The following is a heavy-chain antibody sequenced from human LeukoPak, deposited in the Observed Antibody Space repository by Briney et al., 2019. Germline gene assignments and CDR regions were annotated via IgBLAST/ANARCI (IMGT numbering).Heavy chain of an antibody. D-gene: IGHD6-6*01. Sequence: GGSLRLSCAASGFTFSSYAMGWARQAPGKGLEWVSAISGSGGSTYYADSVKGRFTISRDNSKNTLYLQMNSLRAEDTAVYYCAKVGYSSSSGWFDPWGQGTLVTVSS. CDR2: ISGSGGST. V-gene: IGHV3-23*01. CDR3: AKVGYSSSSGWFDP. J-gene: IGHJ5*02. CDR1: GFTFSSYA.